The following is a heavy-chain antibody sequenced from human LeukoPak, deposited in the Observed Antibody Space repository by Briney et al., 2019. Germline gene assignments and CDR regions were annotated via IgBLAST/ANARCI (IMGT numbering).Heavy chain of an antibody. D-gene: IGHD2-15*01. V-gene: IGHV1-2*06. J-gene: IGHJ5*02. Sequence: ASVKVSCKASGYTFTGYYMHWVRQAPGQGLEWMGRINPDSGGTNNAQKVQGRVTMTRDTSISTAYMELSRLRSDDTAVYYCARGCSGGSCYSDNWFDPWGQGTLVTVSS. CDR2: INPDSGGT. CDR1: GYTFTGYY. CDR3: ARGCSGGSCYSDNWFDP.